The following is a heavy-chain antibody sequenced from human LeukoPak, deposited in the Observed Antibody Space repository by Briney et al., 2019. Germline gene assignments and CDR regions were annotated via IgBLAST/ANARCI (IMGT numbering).Heavy chain of an antibody. CDR2: INPNSGGT. D-gene: IGHD5-18*01. CDR1: GYTFTAYH. Sequence: ASVKVSCKTSGYTFTAYHIHWVRQAPGHGLEWLGWINPNSGGTNFAQNFQGRVTMTRDTSINTAYMELSRLRSDDTAVYYCARDRSPAPGRSYGRGHFDYWGQGTLVTVSS. J-gene: IGHJ4*02. CDR3: ARDRSPAPGRSYGRGHFDY. V-gene: IGHV1-2*02.